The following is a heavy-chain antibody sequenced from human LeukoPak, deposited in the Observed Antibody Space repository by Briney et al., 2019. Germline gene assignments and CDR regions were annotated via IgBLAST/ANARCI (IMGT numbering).Heavy chain of an antibody. CDR3: AREACPYRLCYYDSSGYSLNYYFDY. D-gene: IGHD3-22*01. V-gene: IGHV3-30-3*01. CDR2: ISYDGSNK. Sequence: GRSLRLSCAASGFTFSSYAMHWVRQAPGKGLEWVAVISYDGSNKYYADSVKGRFTISRDNSKNTLYLQMNSLRAEDTAVYYCAREACPYRLCYYDSSGYSLNYYFDYWGQGTLVTVSS. CDR1: GFTFSSYA. J-gene: IGHJ4*02.